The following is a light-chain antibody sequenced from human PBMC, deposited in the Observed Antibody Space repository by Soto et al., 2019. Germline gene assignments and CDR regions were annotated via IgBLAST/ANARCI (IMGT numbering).Light chain of an antibody. CDR1: QDISDY. J-gene: IGKJ4*01. CDR3: QQINSYPLT. V-gene: IGKV1-9*01. Sequence: DIQLTQSPSFLSASVGDRVTITCRASQDISDYLAWYQQGPGKAPKLLIYAASTLQSGVPSRFRGSGSGTEFTLTISSLQPEDFETYSCQQINSYPLTLGGGTKVDIK. CDR2: AAS.